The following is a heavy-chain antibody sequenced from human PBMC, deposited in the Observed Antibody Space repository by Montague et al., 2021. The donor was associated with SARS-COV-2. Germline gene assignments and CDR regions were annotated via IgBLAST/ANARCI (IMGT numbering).Heavy chain of an antibody. J-gene: IGHJ3*02. CDR3: ARSAWGGYRDAFDI. V-gene: IGHV3-30-3*01. CDR2: ISYDGSNK. D-gene: IGHD3-16*02. CDR1: GFTFSSYA. Sequence: SLRLSCAASGFTFSSYAMHWVCQAPGKGLEWVAVISYDGSNKYYADSVKGRFTISRDNSKNTLYLQMNSLRAEDTAVYYCARSAWGGYRDAFDIWGQGTMVTVSS.